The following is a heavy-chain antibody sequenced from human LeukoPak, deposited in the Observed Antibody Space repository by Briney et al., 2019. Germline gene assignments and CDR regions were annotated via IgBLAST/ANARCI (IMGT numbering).Heavy chain of an antibody. V-gene: IGHV3-33*01. CDR1: GFTFSSYG. CDR3: ARTSSTFDPDY. Sequence: GGSLRLSCAASGFTFSSYGMHWVRQAPGKGLEWVAVIWYDGSSKYYADSVKGRFTISRDNSKNTLYLQMNSLRAEDTAVYYCARTSSTFDPDYWGQGTLVTVSS. J-gene: IGHJ4*02. CDR2: IWYDGSSK.